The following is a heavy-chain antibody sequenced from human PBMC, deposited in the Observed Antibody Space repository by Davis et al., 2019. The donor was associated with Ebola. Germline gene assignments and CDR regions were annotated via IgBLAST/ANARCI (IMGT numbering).Heavy chain of an antibody. CDR2: IYPGDSDT. CDR3: ARGTNGYNPGGYFDS. V-gene: IGHV5-51*01. J-gene: IGHJ4*02. Sequence: KVSCKGSGYSFTSYWIGWVRQMPGKGLEWMGIIYPGDSDTRYSPSFQGHVTISADKSISTAYLQWSSLKASDTAIYYCARGTNGYNPGGYFDSWGQGTLVTVSS. D-gene: IGHD5-24*01. CDR1: GYSFTSYW.